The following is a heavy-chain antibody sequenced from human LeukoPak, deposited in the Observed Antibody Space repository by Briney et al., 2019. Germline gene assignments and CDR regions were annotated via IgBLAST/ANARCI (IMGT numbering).Heavy chain of an antibody. V-gene: IGHV3-23*01. D-gene: IGHD1-26*01. CDR1: GFTFSSYA. CDR3: AKALGGGGSYFYYYYMDV. Sequence: GGSLRLSCAASGFTFSSYAMSWVRQAPGKGLEWVSAISGSGGSTYYADSVKGRFTISRDNSKNTLYLQMNSLRAEDTAVYYCAKALGGGGSYFYYYYMDVWGKGTTVTVSS. J-gene: IGHJ6*03. CDR2: ISGSGGST.